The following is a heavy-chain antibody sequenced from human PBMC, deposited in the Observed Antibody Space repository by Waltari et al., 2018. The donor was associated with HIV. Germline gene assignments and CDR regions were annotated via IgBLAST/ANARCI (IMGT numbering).Heavy chain of an antibody. CDR1: GDRVSSNHAA. Sequence: QVQLQQSGPGLVTPSQTLSVTCAISGDRVSSNHAAWTWFRQSPARGLEWLGRTYFRTKWYNDYAVSVKSRITFSPDTSKNQFSLHLNSVTPEDTAVYYCARAGQVYYYYMDVWGKGTTVTVSS. D-gene: IGHD3-10*01. J-gene: IGHJ6*03. CDR3: ARAGQVYYYYMDV. V-gene: IGHV6-1*01. CDR2: TYFRTKWYN.